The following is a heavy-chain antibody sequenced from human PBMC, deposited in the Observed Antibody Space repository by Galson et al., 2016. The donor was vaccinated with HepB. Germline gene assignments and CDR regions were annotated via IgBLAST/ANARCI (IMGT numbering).Heavy chain of an antibody. CDR2: IHPTSGSP. CDR3: ARPLLPFSGDNGYYYYGFDV. V-gene: IGHV1-46*01. J-gene: IGHJ6*02. Sequence: SVKVSCKASGYTFTNYYMHWVRQAPGQGLEWMGLIHPTSGSPNYAQKFQGRVAMTRDTSTSTVYMELSSLRSEDTAVYYCARPLLPFSGDNGYYYYGFDVWGQGTTVTVSS. D-gene: IGHD4-17*01. CDR1: GYTFTNYY.